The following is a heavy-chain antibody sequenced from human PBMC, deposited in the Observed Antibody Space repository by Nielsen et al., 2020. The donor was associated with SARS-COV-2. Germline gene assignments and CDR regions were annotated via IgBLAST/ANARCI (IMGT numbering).Heavy chain of an antibody. CDR2: FDPEDGET. D-gene: IGHD1-7*01. CDR3: ATGRVTGTTEWFDP. CDR1: GYTLTELY. Sequence: ASVKVSCKVSGYTLTELYMHWVRQAPGKGLEWMGGFDPEDGETIYAQKFQGRVTMTEDTSTDTAYIELSSLRSEDTAVYYCATGRVTGTTEWFDPWGQGTLVTVSS. V-gene: IGHV1-24*01. J-gene: IGHJ5*02.